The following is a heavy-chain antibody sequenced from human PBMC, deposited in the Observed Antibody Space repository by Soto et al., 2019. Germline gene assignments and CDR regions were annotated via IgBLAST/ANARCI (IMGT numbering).Heavy chain of an antibody. Sequence: QVQLVQSGAEVKRPGASVKVSCKASGYTFPNYYMHWVRQAPGQGLAWMGVIHYSGATPTYAQKFPCRVTMARDKSTSTVYVERSSLTSEDTAVYYSARRGPDLATIGSFAYWGQEPLVTFSS. V-gene: IGHV1-46*01. J-gene: IGHJ4*02. CDR3: ARRGPDLATIGSFAY. CDR2: IHYSGATP. CDR1: GYTFPNYY. D-gene: IGHD3-10*01.